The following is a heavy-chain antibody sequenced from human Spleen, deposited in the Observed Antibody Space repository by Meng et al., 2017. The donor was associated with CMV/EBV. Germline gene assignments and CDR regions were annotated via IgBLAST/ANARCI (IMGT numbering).Heavy chain of an antibody. J-gene: IGHJ6*02. V-gene: IGHV3-48*04. Sequence: GGSLRLSCAASGFTFSAYSMNWVRQAPGKGLEWVSSISSSSSTIYYADSVKGRFTISRDNAKNSLYLQMNSLRAEDTAVYYCARDQTAYDFWSGYYYYYYYGMDVWGQGTTVTVSS. D-gene: IGHD3-3*01. CDR2: ISSSSSTI. CDR1: GFTFSAYS. CDR3: ARDQTAYDFWSGYYYYYYYGMDV.